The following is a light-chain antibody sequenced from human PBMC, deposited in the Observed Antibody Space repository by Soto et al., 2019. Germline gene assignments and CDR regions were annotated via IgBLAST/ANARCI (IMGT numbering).Light chain of an antibody. CDR3: PQRADWPIT. CDR1: QDICNF. Sequence: ILMTQSPSSLSAFVGDRVTITCRASQDICNFLAWYQQKPGKVPKLLIYAASNRATGIPARFSGSGSGTDFTLTISSLEPDHFAVYYCPQRADWPITFGQGTRLEI. V-gene: IGKV1-27*01. CDR2: AAS. J-gene: IGKJ5*01.